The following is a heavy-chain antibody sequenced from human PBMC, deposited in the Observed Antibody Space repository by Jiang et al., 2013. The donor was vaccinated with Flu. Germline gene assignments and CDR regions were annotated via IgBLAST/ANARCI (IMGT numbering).Heavy chain of an antibody. V-gene: IGHV3-66*01. Sequence: VQLLESGGGLVQPGGSLRLSCAASGFTVSSHYMSWVRQAPGKGLEWVSVIYSGGDTYYADSVKGRFTISRDNSKNTLYLQMNSLRAEDTALYYCARDPGWDYGDDYYYYVWTSGPKGPTVDRLL. CDR1: GFTVSSHY. CDR2: IYSGGDT. J-gene: IGHJ6*02. D-gene: IGHD4-17*01. CDR3: ARDPGWDYGDDYYYYVWTS.